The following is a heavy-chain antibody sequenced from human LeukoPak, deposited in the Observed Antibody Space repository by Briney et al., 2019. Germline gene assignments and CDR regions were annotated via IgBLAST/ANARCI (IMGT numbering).Heavy chain of an antibody. CDR2: ITGDGTGT. Sequence: GGSLRLSCAASGFTFSSCAMTWVRQAPGKGVEGVASITGDGTGTSYTDSVKGRFTISRDNSKNTLYLQMNSLRADETALYYCASRPRADMGPLDYWGQGTLVTVST. CDR3: ASRPRADMGPLDY. D-gene: IGHD1-14*01. V-gene: IGHV3-23*01. J-gene: IGHJ4*02. CDR1: GFTFSSCA.